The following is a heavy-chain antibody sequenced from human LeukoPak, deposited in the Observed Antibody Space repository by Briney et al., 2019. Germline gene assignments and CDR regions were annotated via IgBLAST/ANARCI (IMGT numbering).Heavy chain of an antibody. V-gene: IGHV4-59*08. CDR3: ARRDYSSGQDY. CDR2: IYYSGST. D-gene: IGHD6-19*01. CDR1: GGSITNHY. J-gene: IGHJ4*02. Sequence: PSETLSLTCTVSGGSITNHYWSWIRQPPGKGLEWIGYIYYSGSTNYNPSLKSRVTISVDTSKNQFSLKLSSVTAADTAVYYCARRDYSSGQDYWGQGTLVTVSS.